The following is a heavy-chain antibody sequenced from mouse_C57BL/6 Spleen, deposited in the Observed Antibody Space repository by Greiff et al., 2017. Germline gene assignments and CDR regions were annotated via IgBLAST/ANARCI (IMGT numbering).Heavy chain of an antibody. D-gene: IGHD1-1*01. CDR1: GYAFSSSW. CDR2: IYPGDGDT. V-gene: IGHV1-82*01. CDR3: ARAYGSSYGYFDV. Sequence: VHLVESGPELVKPGASVKISCKASGYAFSSSWMNWVKQRPGKGLEWIGRIYPGDGDTNYNGKFKGKATLTADKSSSTAYMQLSSLTSEDSAVYFCARAYGSSYGYFDVWGTGTTVTVSS. J-gene: IGHJ1*03.